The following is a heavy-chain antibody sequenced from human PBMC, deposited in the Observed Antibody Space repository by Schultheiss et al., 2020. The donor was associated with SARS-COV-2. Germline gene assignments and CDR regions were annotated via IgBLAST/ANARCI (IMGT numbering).Heavy chain of an antibody. V-gene: IGHV3-23*01. CDR2: ISATGGST. CDR1: GFTFSGSA. D-gene: IGHD5-24*01. Sequence: GGSLRLSCAASGFTFSGSAMHWVRQAPGKGLEWVSDISATGGSTSYADSVKGRFTISRDNSKNTLYLQMNSLRAGDTAVYYCAGSRDGYNNWYFDLWGRGTLVTVSS. CDR3: AGSRDGYNNWYFDL. J-gene: IGHJ2*01.